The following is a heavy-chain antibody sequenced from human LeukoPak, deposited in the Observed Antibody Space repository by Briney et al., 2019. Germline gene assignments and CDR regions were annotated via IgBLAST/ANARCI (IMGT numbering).Heavy chain of an antibody. CDR2: IIPILGIA. Sequence: VASVTVSCTASGGTFSSYAISWVRQAPGQGLEWMGRIIPILGIANYAQKFQGRVTITADKSTSTAYMELSSLRSEDTAVYYCARVSPGAVAVFGDWGQGTLVTVSS. CDR3: ARVSPGAVAVFGD. D-gene: IGHD6-19*01. V-gene: IGHV1-69*04. J-gene: IGHJ4*02. CDR1: GGTFSSYA.